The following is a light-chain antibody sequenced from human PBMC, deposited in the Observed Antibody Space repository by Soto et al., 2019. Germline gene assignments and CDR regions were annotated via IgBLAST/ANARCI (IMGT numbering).Light chain of an antibody. V-gene: IGKV1-5*03. J-gene: IGKJ1*01. CDR3: QHYNSYSEA. CDR2: TAS. CDR1: QTIISW. Sequence: DIQMTQSPSTLSGSVGDRVTITCRASQTIISWFAWYQQKPGKAPNLLIYTASTSTSGVPSRFSGSRSGTEFTLTISGLQPDDFATYYCQHYNSYSEAFGKGTKVDIK.